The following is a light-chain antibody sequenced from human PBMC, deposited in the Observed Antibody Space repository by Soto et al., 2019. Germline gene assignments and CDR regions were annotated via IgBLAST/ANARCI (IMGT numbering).Light chain of an antibody. V-gene: IGKV3-15*01. CDR1: YSVSTD. J-gene: IGKJ5*01. CDR2: GAS. Sequence: EIVMTQSAATLSVSPGERATLSCRASYSVSTDLAWYQQKPGQAPRLLIYGASTRATGIPARFSGSGSGTDFTLTISRLEPEDFAVYYCQQYGSSPLITLGQGTRLEIK. CDR3: QQYGSSPLIT.